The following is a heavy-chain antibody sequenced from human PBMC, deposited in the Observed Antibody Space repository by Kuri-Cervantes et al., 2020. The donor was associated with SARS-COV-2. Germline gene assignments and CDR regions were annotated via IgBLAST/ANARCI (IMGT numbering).Heavy chain of an antibody. V-gene: IGHV5-51*01. CDR2: IYPGDPDT. D-gene: IGHD2-2*02. CDR3: ARLSGVVVVPAAIRPSPIDAFDI. Sequence: KVSCKGSGYSFTSYWIGWVRQMPGKGLEWMGIIYPGDPDTRYSPSFQGQVTISADKSISTAYLQWSSLKASDTAMYYCARLSGVVVVPAAIRPSPIDAFDIWGQGTMVTVSS. J-gene: IGHJ3*02. CDR1: GYSFTSYW.